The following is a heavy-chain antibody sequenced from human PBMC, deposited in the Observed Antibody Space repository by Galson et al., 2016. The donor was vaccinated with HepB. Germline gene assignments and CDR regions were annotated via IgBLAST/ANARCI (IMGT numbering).Heavy chain of an antibody. Sequence: IWVRQAPGKGLEWIGYIYFSGSTYYNPSFRSRVTISVDTSKNQVSLKLNSVTAADTAVYYCARDRHYGDFSRYWYFDLWGRGTLVTVSS. J-gene: IGHJ2*01. V-gene: IGHV4-31*02. CDR3: ARDRHYGDFSRYWYFDL. D-gene: IGHD4-17*01. CDR2: IYFSGST.